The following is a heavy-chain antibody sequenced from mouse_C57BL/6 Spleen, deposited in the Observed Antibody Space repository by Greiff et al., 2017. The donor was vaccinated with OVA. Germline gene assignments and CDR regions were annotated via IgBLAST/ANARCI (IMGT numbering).Heavy chain of an antibody. V-gene: IGHV5-4*01. CDR1: GFTFSSYA. J-gene: IGHJ2*01. D-gene: IGHD3-3*01. Sequence: EVQGVESGGGLVKPGGSLKLSCAASGFTFSSYAMSWVRQTPEKRLEWVATISDGGSYTYYPDNVKGRFTISRDNAKNNLYLQMGHLKAEDTGMYYCARDRGEFDYWGKGTTLTVSS. CDR2: ISDGGSYT. CDR3: ARDRGEFDY.